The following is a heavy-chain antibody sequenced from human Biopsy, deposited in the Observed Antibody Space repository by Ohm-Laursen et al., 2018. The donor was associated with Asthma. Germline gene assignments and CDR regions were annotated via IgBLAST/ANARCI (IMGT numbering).Heavy chain of an antibody. CDR1: GDSFSNYA. D-gene: IGHD5-12*01. CDR2: LIPVLGTP. J-gene: IGHJ6*02. CDR3: ARGYSGSDRIVYYYSGLEV. Sequence: EASVKVSCKASGDSFSNYAISWVRQAPGQGLEWMGGLIPVLGTPDHAQIFEGRVTITADESTSTAYMELSSLSSEDTAVYYCARGYSGSDRIVYYYSGLEVWGQGTTVTVSS. V-gene: IGHV1-69*13.